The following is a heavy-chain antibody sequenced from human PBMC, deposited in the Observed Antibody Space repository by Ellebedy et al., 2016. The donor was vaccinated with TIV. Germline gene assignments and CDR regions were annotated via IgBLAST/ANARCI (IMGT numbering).Heavy chain of an antibody. J-gene: IGHJ6*02. V-gene: IGHV3-21*01. CDR1: GFTFSSYS. CDR3: ARDLGPWRDYYYYGMDV. Sequence: GESLKISXAASGFTFSSYSMNWVRQAPGKGLEWVSSISSSSSYIYYADSVKGRFTIPRDNAKNSLYLQMNSLRAEDTAVYYCARDLGPWRDYYYYGMDVWGQGITVTVSS. D-gene: IGHD3-16*01. CDR2: ISSSSSYI.